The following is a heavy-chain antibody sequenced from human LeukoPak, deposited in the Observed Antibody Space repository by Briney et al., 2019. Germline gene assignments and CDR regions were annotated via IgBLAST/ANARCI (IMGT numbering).Heavy chain of an antibody. J-gene: IGHJ5*02. CDR2: INHSGST. CDR3: ARGPRIIGYCSGGSCYWFDP. CDR1: GGFFSGYY. Sequence: SETLSLTCAVYGGFFSGYYWSWIRQPPGKGLEWIGEINHSGSTNYNPSLKSRVTISVGTSKNQFSLKLSSVTAADTAVYYCARGPRIIGYCSGGSCYWFDPWGQGTLVTVSS. D-gene: IGHD2-15*01. V-gene: IGHV4-34*01.